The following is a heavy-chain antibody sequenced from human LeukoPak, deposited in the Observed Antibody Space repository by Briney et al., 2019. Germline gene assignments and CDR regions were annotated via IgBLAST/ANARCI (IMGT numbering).Heavy chain of an antibody. Sequence: PGGSLRLSCAASGFTVSSYYMIWVRQAPGKGLEWVSVIYSGGSAYYAASVKGRFTISRDNSKNTLYLQMNRLRAEDTAVYYGARISGRYNAFDIWGQGTMVTVSS. CDR3: ARISGRYNAFDI. CDR2: IYSGGSA. J-gene: IGHJ3*02. CDR1: GFTVSSYY. D-gene: IGHD1-26*01. V-gene: IGHV3-66*01.